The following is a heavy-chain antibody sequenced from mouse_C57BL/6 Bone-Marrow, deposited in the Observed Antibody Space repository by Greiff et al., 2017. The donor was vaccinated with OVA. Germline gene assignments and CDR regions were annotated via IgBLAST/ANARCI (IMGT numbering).Heavy chain of an antibody. Sequence: VQLQQSGPELVKPGASVKISCKASGYSFTDYNMNWVKQSNGKSLEWIGVINPNYGTTSYNQKFKGKATLTVDQSSSTAYMQLNSLTSEDSAGYYCARGYDGYYVGYYYAMDYWGQGTSVTVSS. V-gene: IGHV1-39*01. J-gene: IGHJ4*01. CDR1: GYSFTDYN. CDR2: INPNYGTT. CDR3: ARGYDGYYVGYYYAMDY. D-gene: IGHD2-3*01.